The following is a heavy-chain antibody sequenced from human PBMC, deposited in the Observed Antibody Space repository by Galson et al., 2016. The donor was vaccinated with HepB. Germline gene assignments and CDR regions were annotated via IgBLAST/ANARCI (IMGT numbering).Heavy chain of an antibody. CDR3: TREQPPPVVSGLFDP. Sequence: SETLSLTCTVSGGSITSYYWSWVRQPPGKGLEWIGSIYYSGRTNYNPSLKSRLTISVDTSKNQFSLSLSSVTAADTAVYYCTREQPPPVVSGLFDPWGQGTLVIVSS. V-gene: IGHV4-59*01. J-gene: IGHJ5*02. CDR2: IYYSGRT. CDR1: GGSITSYY. D-gene: IGHD5/OR15-5a*01.